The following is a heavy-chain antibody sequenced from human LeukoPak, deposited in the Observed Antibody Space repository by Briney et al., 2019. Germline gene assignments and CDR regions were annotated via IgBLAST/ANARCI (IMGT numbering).Heavy chain of an antibody. V-gene: IGHV4-30-4*01. CDR3: ARYQPPEENVVVVAATESQTFDY. D-gene: IGHD2-15*01. Sequence: SETLSLTCTVSGGSISSGDYYWSWNRQPPGKGLEWIGYIYYSGSTYYNPSLKSRVTISVDTSKNQFSLKLSSMTAADTAVYYCARYQPPEENVVVVAATESQTFDYWGQGTLVTVSS. J-gene: IGHJ4*02. CDR1: GGSISSGDYY. CDR2: IYYSGST.